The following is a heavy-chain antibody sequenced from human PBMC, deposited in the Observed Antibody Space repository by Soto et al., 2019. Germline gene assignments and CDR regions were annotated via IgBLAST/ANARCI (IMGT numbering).Heavy chain of an antibody. CDR2: IIPIFGTA. CDR3: ARDRDSSGYYSTRSPFDY. D-gene: IGHD3-22*01. J-gene: IGHJ4*02. Sequence: SVKVSCKASGGTFSSYAISWVRQAPGQGLEWMGGIIPIFGTANYAQKFQGRVTITADESTSTAYMELSSLRSEDTAVYYCARDRDSSGYYSTRSPFDYWGQGTLVTVSS. V-gene: IGHV1-69*13. CDR1: GGTFSSYA.